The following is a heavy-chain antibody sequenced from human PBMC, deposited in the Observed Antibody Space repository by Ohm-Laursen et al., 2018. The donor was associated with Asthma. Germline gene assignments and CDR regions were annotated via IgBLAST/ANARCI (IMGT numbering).Heavy chain of an antibody. V-gene: IGHV4-30-4*01. CDR1: GGSISSGDYY. Sequence: TLSLTCTVSGGSISSGDYYWSWIRQPPGKGLEWIGYIYYSGSTYYNPSLKSRVTISVDTSKNQFSLKLSSVTAADTAAYYCARVNGDYSGVDYWGQGTLVTVSS. D-gene: IGHD4-17*01. J-gene: IGHJ4*02. CDR2: IYYSGST. CDR3: ARVNGDYSGVDY.